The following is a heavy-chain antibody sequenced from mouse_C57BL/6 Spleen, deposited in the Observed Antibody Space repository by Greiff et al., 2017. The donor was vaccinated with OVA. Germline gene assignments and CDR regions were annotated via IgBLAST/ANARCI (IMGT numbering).Heavy chain of an antibody. V-gene: IGHV1-69*01. CDR1: GYTFTRYW. D-gene: IGHD2-3*01. J-gene: IGHJ1*03. CDR3: ARSRMVRWYFDV. Sequence: QVQLQQPGAELVMPGASVKLSCKASGYTFTRYWMHLVKQRPGPGLEWIGEIDPSDSYTNYNQKFKGKSTLTVDKSSSTAYMQISSLTSEDSAVYYCARSRMVRWYFDVWGTGTTVTVSS. CDR2: IDPSDSYT.